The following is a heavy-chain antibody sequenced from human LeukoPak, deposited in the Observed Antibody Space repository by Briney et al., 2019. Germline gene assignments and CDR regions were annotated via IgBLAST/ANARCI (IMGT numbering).Heavy chain of an antibody. D-gene: IGHD7-27*01. J-gene: IGHJ4*02. CDR1: GYSFTGYY. V-gene: IGHV1-2*02. CDR3: ARGGNWGTFDY. Sequence: ASVKVSCKASGYSFTGYYMHWVRQVPGQGLEWMGWIDPNSAGTNYAQKFQGRVTITRDTSISTAYMELSRLRSDDTAVYFCARGGNWGTFDYWGQGTLVTVSS. CDR2: IDPNSAGT.